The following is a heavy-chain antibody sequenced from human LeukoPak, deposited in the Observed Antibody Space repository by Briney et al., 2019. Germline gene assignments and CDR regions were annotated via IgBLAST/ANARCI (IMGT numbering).Heavy chain of an antibody. CDR3: ARVSGSYFIYFDY. CDR1: GFTFSSYS. CDR2: ISSSSSYI. D-gene: IGHD1-26*01. V-gene: IGHV3-21*01. Sequence: PGGSLRLSCAASGFTFSSYSMNWVRQAPGKGLEWVSSISSSSSYIYYADSVKGRFTISRDNAKNSLYLQMNSLRAEDTAVYYCARVSGSYFIYFDYWGQGTLVTVSS. J-gene: IGHJ4*02.